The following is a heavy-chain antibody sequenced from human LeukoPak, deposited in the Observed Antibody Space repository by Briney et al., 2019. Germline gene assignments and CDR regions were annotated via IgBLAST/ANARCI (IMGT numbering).Heavy chain of an antibody. CDR1: GFTFSSYS. CDR3: ARAVNRVYYDSSGYYFDY. V-gene: IGHV3-21*01. CDR2: ISSSSSYI. D-gene: IGHD3-22*01. Sequence: GGSLRLSCAASGFTFSSYSMNWVRQAPGKGLEWVSSISSSSSYIYYADSVKGRFTISRDNAKNSLYLQMNSLRAEDTAVYYCARAVNRVYYDSSGYYFDYWGQGTLVTVSS. J-gene: IGHJ4*02.